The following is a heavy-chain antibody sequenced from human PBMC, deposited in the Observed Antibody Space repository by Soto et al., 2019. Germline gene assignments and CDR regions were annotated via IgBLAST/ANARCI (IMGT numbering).Heavy chain of an antibody. D-gene: IGHD6-19*01. V-gene: IGHV4-34*01. CDR1: GGSFSGYY. CDR3: ARDRSGWRMLNY. Sequence: QVQLQQWGAGLLKPSETLSLTCAVYGGSFSGYYWSWIRQPPGKGLEWIGEINHSGSTNYKPSLKSRVTISVDTSKNQFSLKLSSVTAADTAVYYCARDRSGWRMLNYWGQGTLVTVSS. CDR2: INHSGST. J-gene: IGHJ4*02.